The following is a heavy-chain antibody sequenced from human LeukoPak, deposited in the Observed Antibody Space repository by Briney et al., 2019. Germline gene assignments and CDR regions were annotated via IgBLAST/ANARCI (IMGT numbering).Heavy chain of an antibody. CDR1: GFTFSSYA. V-gene: IGHV3-23*01. J-gene: IGHJ4*02. CDR3: AKGLVYGDDY. CDR2: ISGSGGST. D-gene: IGHD4-17*01. Sequence: GGSLRLSCAASGFTFSSYAMSWVRQAPGKGLEWVSAISGSGGSTYDADSVKGRFTISRDNSKTTLYLQMNSLRAEDTAVYYCAKGLVYGDDYWGQGTLVTVSS.